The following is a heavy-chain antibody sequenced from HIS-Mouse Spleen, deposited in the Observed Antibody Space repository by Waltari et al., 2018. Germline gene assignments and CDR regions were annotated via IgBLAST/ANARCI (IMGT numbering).Heavy chain of an antibody. CDR3: AREIPYSSSWYDWYFDL. Sequence: QLQLQESGPGLVKPSETLCLTCTTSGGSISSSSYYWARSRQPPGKGLEWIGSIYYSGSTYYNPSLKSRVTISVDTSKNQFSLKLSSVTAADTAVYYCAREIPYSSSWYDWYFDLWGRGTLVTVSS. CDR2: IYYSGST. D-gene: IGHD6-13*01. V-gene: IGHV4-39*07. CDR1: GGSISSSSYY. J-gene: IGHJ2*01.